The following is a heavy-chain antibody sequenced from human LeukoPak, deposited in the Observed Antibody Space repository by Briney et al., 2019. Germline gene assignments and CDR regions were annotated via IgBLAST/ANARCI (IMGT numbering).Heavy chain of an antibody. J-gene: IGHJ4*02. V-gene: IGHV3-48*04. Sequence: GGSLRLSCAASGFTFSSYSMNWVRQAPGKGLEWVSCISSSSSTIYYADSVKGRFTISRDNAKNSLYLQMNSLRAEDTALYYCAKESGHYYFDYWGQGTLVTVSS. D-gene: IGHD2-21*02. CDR2: ISSSSSTI. CDR1: GFTFSSYS. CDR3: AKESGHYYFDY.